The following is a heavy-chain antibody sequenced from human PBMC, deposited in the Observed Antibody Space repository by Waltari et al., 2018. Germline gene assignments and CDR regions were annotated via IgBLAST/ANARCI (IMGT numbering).Heavy chain of an antibody. J-gene: IGHJ5*02. CDR1: GFTVSSNS. CDR3: ARAYYDFWSGYYYDGWFDP. Sequence: EVQLVESGGGLVQPGGSLRLSCAASGFTVSSNSMSWVRQAPGKGLEWVSVIYSGGSTYYADSVKGRFTISRDNSKNTLYLQMNSLRAEDTAVYYCARAYYDFWSGYYYDGWFDPWGQGTLVTVSS. V-gene: IGHV3-66*02. CDR2: IYSGGST. D-gene: IGHD3-3*01.